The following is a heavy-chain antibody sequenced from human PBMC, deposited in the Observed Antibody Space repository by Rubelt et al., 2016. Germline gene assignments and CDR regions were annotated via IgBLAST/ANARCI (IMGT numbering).Heavy chain of an antibody. Sequence: GSTYYADSVKGRFTISRDNSKNTLYLQMNSLRAEDTAVYYCARQAVAGTSDYWGQGTLVTVSS. CDR2: GST. CDR3: ARQAVAGTSDY. D-gene: IGHD6-19*01. V-gene: IGHV3-23*01. J-gene: IGHJ4*02.